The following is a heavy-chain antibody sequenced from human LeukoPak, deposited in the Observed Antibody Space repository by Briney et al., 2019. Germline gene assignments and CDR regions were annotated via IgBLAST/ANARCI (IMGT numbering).Heavy chain of an antibody. CDR1: GGSISTYY. D-gene: IGHD3-10*01. J-gene: IGHJ4*02. CDR3: ARDTYYSGSGSYGLDY. V-gene: IGHV4-59*12. Sequence: SETLSLTCTVSGGSISTYYWSWIRQPPGKGLEWIGYIYYSGSTSYNPSLKSRVTISVDTSKNQFSLKLSSVTAADTAVHYCARDTYYSGSGSYGLDYWGQGTLVTVSS. CDR2: IYYSGST.